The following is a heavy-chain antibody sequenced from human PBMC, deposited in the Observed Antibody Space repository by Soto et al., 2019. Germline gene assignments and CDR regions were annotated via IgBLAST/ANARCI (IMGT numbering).Heavy chain of an antibody. V-gene: IGHV4-31*03. Sequence: QMQLQESGPGLVKPSQTLSLTCSVSGDSSLTNYYWTWIRQHPGKGLEWMGHVHPSGSTYYNPSRNSRLTMYLDKSKTQGSLQVSYVTVAHTAGDYCVRGADPYKCGFWGQGTQVTVSS. D-gene: IGHD6-25*01. CDR1: GDSSLTNYY. CDR3: VRGADPYKCGF. CDR2: VHPSGST. J-gene: IGHJ4*02.